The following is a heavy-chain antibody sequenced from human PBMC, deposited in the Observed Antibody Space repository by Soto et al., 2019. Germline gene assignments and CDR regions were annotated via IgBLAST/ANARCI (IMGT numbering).Heavy chain of an antibody. Sequence: SETLSLTCTVSGGSISSSSYYWGWIRQPPGKGLEWIGSIYYSGSTYYNPSLKSRVTISVDTSKNQFSLKLSSVTAADTAVYYCARGDAHPLATITGFDYWGQGTLVTVSS. CDR2: IYYSGST. CDR3: ARGDAHPLATITGFDY. D-gene: IGHD5-12*01. V-gene: IGHV4-39*01. CDR1: GGSISSSSYY. J-gene: IGHJ4*02.